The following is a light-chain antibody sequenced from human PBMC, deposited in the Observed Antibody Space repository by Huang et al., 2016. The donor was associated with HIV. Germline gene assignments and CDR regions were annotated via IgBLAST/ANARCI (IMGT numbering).Light chain of an antibody. CDR1: QSIRSY. V-gene: IGKV1-39*01. J-gene: IGKJ3*01. Sequence: DIQMTQSPSSLSVFVGDRVTITCRASQSIRSYLNWYQQKPGKAPKLLIYAASNLQSRVTSRFSCSGAGADVTPTISSLQPADFVTYYCQQSYSTPKTFGPGTKVDIK. CDR3: QQSYSTPKT. CDR2: AAS.